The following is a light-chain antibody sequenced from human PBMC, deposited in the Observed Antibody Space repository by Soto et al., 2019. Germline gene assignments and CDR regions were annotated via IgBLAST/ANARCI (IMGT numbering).Light chain of an antibody. CDR3: SSYTSSISYV. CDR1: SSDVGSYNY. Sequence: QSVLTQPASVSGSPGQSITISCTGTSSDVGSYNYVSWYQQHPGKAPKLMIYDVSNRPSGVSNRFSGSKSGNTASLTISGLQAEDEADYYCSSYTSSISYVFGTGTKVPVL. J-gene: IGLJ1*01. CDR2: DVS. V-gene: IGLV2-14*01.